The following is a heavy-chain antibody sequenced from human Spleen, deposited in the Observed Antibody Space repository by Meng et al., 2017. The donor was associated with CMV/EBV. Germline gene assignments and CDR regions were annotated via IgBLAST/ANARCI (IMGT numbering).Heavy chain of an antibody. D-gene: IGHD3-10*01. CDR1: GFTFSSFA. J-gene: IGHJ4*02. CDR2: ITGSGGDT. Sequence: GESLKISCAASGFTFSSFAMSWVRQAPGKGLEWVSSITGSGGDTHYAGSVQGRFTISRDKSKNTLYLQMNSLRTEDTAIYYCAKRYSVGGAGGFFDCWGQGALVTVSS. V-gene: IGHV3-23*01. CDR3: AKRYSVGGAGGFFDC.